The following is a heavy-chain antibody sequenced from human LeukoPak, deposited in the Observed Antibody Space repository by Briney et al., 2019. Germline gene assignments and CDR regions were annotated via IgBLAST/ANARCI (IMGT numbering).Heavy chain of an antibody. CDR3: AKDIAASGLPRIFDF. CDR1: GFTFSSYG. J-gene: IGHJ4*02. D-gene: IGHD6-13*01. V-gene: IGHV3-30*02. CDR2: IRYDGSNK. Sequence: PGGSLRLSCAASGFTFSSYGMHWVRQAPGKGLEWVAFIRYDGSNKYYADSVKGRFTISRDNAKNTMYLQMNSLSVEDTAVYYCAKDIAASGLPRIFDFWGQGTLVTVSS.